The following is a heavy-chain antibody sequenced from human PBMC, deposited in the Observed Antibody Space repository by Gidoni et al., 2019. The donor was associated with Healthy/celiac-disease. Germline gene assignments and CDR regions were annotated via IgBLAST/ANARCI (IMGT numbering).Heavy chain of an antibody. J-gene: IGHJ5*02. V-gene: IGHV4-39*01. D-gene: IGHD4-17*01. CDR2: IYYSGST. CDR3: ARQGGGDYRWFDP. CDR1: GGSISSSSYS. Sequence: QLQLQESGPGLVKPSETLSLTCTVSGGSISSSSYSWGWIRQPPGKGLEWIGSIYYSGSTYYNPSLKSRVTISVDTSKNQFSLKLSSVTAADTAVYYCARQGGGDYRWFDPWGQGTLVTVSS.